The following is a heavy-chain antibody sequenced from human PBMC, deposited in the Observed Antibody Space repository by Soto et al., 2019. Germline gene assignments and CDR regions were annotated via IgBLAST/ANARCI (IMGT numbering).Heavy chain of an antibody. CDR1: GYTFTSYG. D-gene: IGHD3-10*01. J-gene: IGHJ6*03. Sequence: ASVKVSCKASGYTFTSYGISWVRQAPGQGLEWMGWISAYNGNTNYAQKLQGRVTMNTDTSKSTAYMVLRGLRSDGTAVYYCARVSFGELSVYMDVWGKGTTVTVSS. V-gene: IGHV1-18*01. CDR2: ISAYNGNT. CDR3: ARVSFGELSVYMDV.